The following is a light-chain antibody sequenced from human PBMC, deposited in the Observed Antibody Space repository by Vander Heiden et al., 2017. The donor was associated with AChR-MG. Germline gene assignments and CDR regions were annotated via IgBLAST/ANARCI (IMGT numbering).Light chain of an antibody. CDR2: EGS. CDR1: SSDVGSYNL. J-gene: IGLJ1*01. V-gene: IGLV2-23*01. Sequence: HSALTQPAPVSGSPGRSITIPCPGTSSDVGSYNLVSWDQQEPGKAPKLIICEGSQRPSGVSHRFSGSKACNTASLTISGLQAEDEADYYCCSYAGSRTRYVFGTGTKVTVL. CDR3: CSYAGSRTRYV.